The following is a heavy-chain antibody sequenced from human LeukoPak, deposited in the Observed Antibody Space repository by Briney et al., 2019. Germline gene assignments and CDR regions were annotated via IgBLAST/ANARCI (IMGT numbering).Heavy chain of an antibody. CDR2: ISAGGGGT. V-gene: IGHV3-23*01. CDR3: AKRSRTEYYFDS. CDR1: GFTFSTYA. Sequence: GGSLRLSCGASGFTFSTYAMTWVRQAPGKGLEWVSSISAGGGGTINTDSVKGRFTLSRDNSKNTLYLQMNSLTAEDTAVYYCAKRSRTEYYFDSWGQGTLVTVSS. J-gene: IGHJ4*02.